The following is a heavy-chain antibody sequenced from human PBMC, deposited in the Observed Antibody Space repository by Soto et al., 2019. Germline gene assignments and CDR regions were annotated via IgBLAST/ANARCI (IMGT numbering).Heavy chain of an antibody. Sequence: SETLSLTCTVSGGSVSSGGYYWSWIRQHPGKGLEWIGYIYYSGSTYYNPSLKSRVTISVDTSKNQFSLKLSSVTAADTAVYYCARDYGGNLLDYWGQGTLVTVSS. CDR2: IYYSGST. CDR3: ARDYGGNLLDY. V-gene: IGHV4-31*03. CDR1: GGSVSSGGYY. J-gene: IGHJ4*02. D-gene: IGHD4-17*01.